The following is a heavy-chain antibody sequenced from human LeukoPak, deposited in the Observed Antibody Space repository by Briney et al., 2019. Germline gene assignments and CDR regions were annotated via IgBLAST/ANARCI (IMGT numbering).Heavy chain of an antibody. CDR2: INPNSGGT. CDR3: ARAPDSSGWYYYFDY. V-gene: IGHV1-2*02. J-gene: IGHJ4*02. Sequence: GASVTVSCKASGYTFTGYYMHWVRQAPGQGLEWMGWINPNSGGTNYAQKFQGRVTMTRDTSISTAYMELSRLRSDDTAVYYCARAPDSSGWYYYFDYWGQGTLVTVSS. CDR1: GYTFTGYY. D-gene: IGHD6-19*01.